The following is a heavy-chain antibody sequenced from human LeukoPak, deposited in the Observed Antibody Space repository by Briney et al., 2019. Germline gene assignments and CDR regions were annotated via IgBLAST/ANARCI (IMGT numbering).Heavy chain of an antibody. CDR3: ARASFGDPGYMDV. CDR1: GGSFSGYY. J-gene: IGHJ6*03. V-gene: IGHV4-34*01. Sequence: SETLSLTCAVYGGSFSGYYWSWIRQPPGKGLEWIGEIDHSGSTNYNPSLKSRVTISVDTSKNQFSLKLSSVTAADTAVYYCARASFGDPGYMDVWGKGTTVTISS. CDR2: IDHSGST. D-gene: IGHD2/OR15-2a*01.